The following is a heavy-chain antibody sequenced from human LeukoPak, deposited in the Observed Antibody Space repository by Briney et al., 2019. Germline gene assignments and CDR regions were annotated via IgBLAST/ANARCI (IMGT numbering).Heavy chain of an antibody. CDR2: ISAYNGNT. V-gene: IGHV1-18*01. Sequence: ASVKVSCKASGYTFTSYGISWVRQAPGQGLEWMGWISAYNGNTNYAQKLQGRVTMTTDTSTSTAYMELRSLRSDDTAVYYCARDLWSGYYYYYYGMDVWGQGTTVTVSS. J-gene: IGHJ6*02. CDR3: ARDLWSGYYYYYYGMDV. CDR1: GYTFTSYG. D-gene: IGHD3-3*01.